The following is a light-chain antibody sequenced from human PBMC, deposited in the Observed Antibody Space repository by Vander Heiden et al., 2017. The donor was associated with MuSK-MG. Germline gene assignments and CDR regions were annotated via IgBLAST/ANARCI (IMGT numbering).Light chain of an antibody. J-gene: IGLJ1*01. V-gene: IGLV3-1*01. Sequence: SSELTSPPSVSVSPGQTASITCSGDKLGHLYVSWSQQTPGQSPLMVIYQDIRRPAGIPGRFSGSNAENTATLTISGTQAMDEADYYCQAWDSSTAVFGTGTKVTVL. CDR2: QDI. CDR1: KLGHLY. CDR3: QAWDSSTAV.